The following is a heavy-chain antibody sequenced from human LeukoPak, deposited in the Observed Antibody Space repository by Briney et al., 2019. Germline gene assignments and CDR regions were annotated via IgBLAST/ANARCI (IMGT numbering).Heavy chain of an antibody. J-gene: IGHJ5*02. Sequence: PSGTLSLTCAVSGGSISSSNWWSWVRQPPGKGLEWIGEIYHSGSTNYNPSLKSRVTISVDKSKNQFSLKLSYVTAADTAVYYCATVYGSGSYEINWFDPWGQGTLVTVSS. V-gene: IGHV4-4*02. CDR2: IYHSGST. D-gene: IGHD3-10*01. CDR3: ATVYGSGSYEINWFDP. CDR1: GGSISSSNW.